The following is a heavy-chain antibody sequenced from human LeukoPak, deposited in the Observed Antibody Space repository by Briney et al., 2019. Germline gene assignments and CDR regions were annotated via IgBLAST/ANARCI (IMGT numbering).Heavy chain of an antibody. J-gene: IGHJ4*02. Sequence: ASVRVSCKASGYRFKEYGFSWVRQAPGQGLEWMGWVSTYHGHTNYAQNLQGRVTMTTDISTTTAHLELRNLKSDDTAVYYCARVTAWIKWKGYDYWGQGTPVIVSS. CDR2: VSTYHGHT. CDR3: ARVTAWIKWKGYDY. D-gene: IGHD5-12*01. V-gene: IGHV1-18*01. CDR1: GYRFKEYG.